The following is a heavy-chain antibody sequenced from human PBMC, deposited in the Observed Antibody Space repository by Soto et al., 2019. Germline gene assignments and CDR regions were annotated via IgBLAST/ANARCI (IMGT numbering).Heavy chain of an antibody. D-gene: IGHD2-15*01. Sequence: PGGSLRLSCAASGFTFSNYAMNWVRQAPGKGLEWVSAISNSFSDGNTHYADSVKGRFTISRDNARRSLFLQMTSLTAEDTAMYYCVRGGGGGLFDPWGQGTMVTVSS. V-gene: IGHV3-23*01. CDR2: ISNSFSDGNT. J-gene: IGHJ5*02. CDR1: GFTFSNYA. CDR3: VRGGGGGLFDP.